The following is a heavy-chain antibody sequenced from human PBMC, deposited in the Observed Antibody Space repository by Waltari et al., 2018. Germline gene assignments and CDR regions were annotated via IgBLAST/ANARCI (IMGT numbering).Heavy chain of an antibody. CDR2: INTNTGNP. Sequence: QVQLVPSGSELKKPGASVKVSCKASGYTFTSYAMNWVRQAPGQGLEWMGWINTNTGNPAYAQGFTGRFVFSLDTSVSTAYLQISSLKAEDTAVYYCARDDPTTTAAGTASFDYWGQGTLVTVSS. D-gene: IGHD6-13*01. J-gene: IGHJ4*02. CDR1: GYTFTSYA. CDR3: ARDDPTTTAAGTASFDY. V-gene: IGHV7-4-1*02.